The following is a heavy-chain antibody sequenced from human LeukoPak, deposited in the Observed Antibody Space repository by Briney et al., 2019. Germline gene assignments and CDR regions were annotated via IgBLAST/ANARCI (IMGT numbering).Heavy chain of an antibody. Sequence: SETLSLTCTVSGASFSSQYWRWIRQPPGKGLEWIGYIYTSGSTNYNPSLKSRVTISVDTSKNQFSLKLSSLTAADTAVYYCARLIRTTVSDYFDYWGQGTLVTVSS. V-gene: IGHV4-4*09. D-gene: IGHD4-11*01. CDR2: IYTSGST. CDR3: ARLIRTTVSDYFDY. J-gene: IGHJ4*02. CDR1: GASFSSQY.